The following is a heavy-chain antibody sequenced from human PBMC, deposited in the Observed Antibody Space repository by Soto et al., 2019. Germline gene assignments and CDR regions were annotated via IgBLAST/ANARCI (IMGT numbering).Heavy chain of an antibody. V-gene: IGHV3-30-3*01. CDR2: ISYDGSNK. CDR3: ASCGGDCYSFDY. Sequence: QVQLVESGGGVVQPGRSLRLSCAASGFTFSSYAMHWVRQAPGKGLEWVAVISYDGSNKYYADSVKGRFTISRDNSKNTLYLQMNSLRAEDPAVYYCASCGGDCYSFDYWGQGTLVTVSS. J-gene: IGHJ4*02. D-gene: IGHD2-21*02. CDR1: GFTFSSYA.